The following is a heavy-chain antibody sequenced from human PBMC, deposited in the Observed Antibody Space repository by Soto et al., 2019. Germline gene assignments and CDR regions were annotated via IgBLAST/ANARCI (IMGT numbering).Heavy chain of an antibody. J-gene: IGHJ5*02. CDR3: ARDCSLGNRWCRWFDP. CDR2: ICSSSSNI. CDR1: GFTLSSYA. Sequence: VQLAESGGGLVQPGGSLRLSCAASGFTLSSYAMNWVRQAPGKGLEWVSCICSSSSNIEYAGSVKGRFTISRDNAKNSLYLQMSSLRDEDTAVYFCARDCSLGNRWCRWFDPRGQGTLVTVSS. V-gene: IGHV3-48*02. D-gene: IGHD2-8*02.